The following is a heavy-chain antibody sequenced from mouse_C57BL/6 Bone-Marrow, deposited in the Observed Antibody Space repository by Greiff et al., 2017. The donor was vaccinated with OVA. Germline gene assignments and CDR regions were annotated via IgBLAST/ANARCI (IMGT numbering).Heavy chain of an antibody. CDR2: IDPSDSYT. J-gene: IGHJ2*01. Sequence: VQLQQPGAELVRPGTSVKLSCKASGYTFTSYWMHWVKQRPGQGLEWIGVIDPSDSYTNYNQKFKGKATLTVDTSSSTAYMQLSSLTSEDSAVYYCARGEGKSDWGQGTTLTVSS. CDR1: GYTFTSYW. V-gene: IGHV1-59*01. CDR3: ARGEGKSD.